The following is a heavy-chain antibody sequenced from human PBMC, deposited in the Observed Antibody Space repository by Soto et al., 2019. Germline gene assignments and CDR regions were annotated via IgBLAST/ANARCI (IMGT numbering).Heavy chain of an antibody. V-gene: IGHV1-2*02. CDR2: INPHSGGT. Sequence: ASVKVSCKASGYTFTGYYMHWVRQAHGQGLEWMGWINPHSGGTNYAQKFQGRVTMTRDTSISTAYMELSRLRSDDTAVYYCAYQPHPAGKWFEPCGEGILVTVSS. J-gene: IGHJ5*02. CDR1: GYTFTGYY. CDR3: AYQPHPAGKWFEP.